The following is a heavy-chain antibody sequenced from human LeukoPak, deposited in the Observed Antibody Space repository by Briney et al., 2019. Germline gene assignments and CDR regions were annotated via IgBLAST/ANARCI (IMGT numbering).Heavy chain of an antibody. Sequence: HPGGSLRLSCAASGFTFSSYWMHWVRQVPGKGLVWVARINPGGSSITYADSVKGRFTISRDNAKNTLYLQMDSLRVEDTAVYYCALRSATNWCLRDWGQGTLVTVSS. J-gene: IGHJ4*02. V-gene: IGHV3-74*01. CDR3: ALRSATNWCLRD. D-gene: IGHD1-1*01. CDR2: INPGGSSI. CDR1: GFTFSSYW.